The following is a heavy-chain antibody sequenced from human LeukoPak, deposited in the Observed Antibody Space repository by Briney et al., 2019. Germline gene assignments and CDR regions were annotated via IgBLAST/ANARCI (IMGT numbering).Heavy chain of an antibody. D-gene: IGHD1-26*01. CDR1: GFTFTSSA. J-gene: IGHJ4*02. CDR3: AAERAYSGSYYGDAYFDY. CDR2: IVVGSGNT. Sequence: SVKVSCKASGFTFTSSAVQWVRQARGQRLEWIGWIVVGSGNTNYAQKFQERVTITRDMSTSTAYMELGSLRSEDTAVYYCAAERAYSGSYYGDAYFDYWGQGTLVTVSS. V-gene: IGHV1-58*01.